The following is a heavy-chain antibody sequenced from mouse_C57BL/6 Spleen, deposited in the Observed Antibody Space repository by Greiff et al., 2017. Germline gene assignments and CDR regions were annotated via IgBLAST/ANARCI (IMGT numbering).Heavy chain of an antibody. CDR1: GYTFTSYW. CDR3: ARREMVTSLYYFDY. D-gene: IGHD2-2*01. Sequence: VKLQQPGAELVMPGASVKLSCKASGYTFTSYWMHWVKQRPGQGLEWIGEIDPSDSYTNYNQKFKGKSTLTVDKSSSTAYMQLSSLTSEDSAVYYCARREMVTSLYYFDYWGQGTTLTVSS. CDR2: IDPSDSYT. J-gene: IGHJ2*01. V-gene: IGHV1-69*01.